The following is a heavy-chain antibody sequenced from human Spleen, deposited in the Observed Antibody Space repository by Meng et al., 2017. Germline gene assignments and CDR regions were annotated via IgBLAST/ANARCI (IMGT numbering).Heavy chain of an antibody. J-gene: IGHJ4*02. Sequence: VQVRRWEAGLFNPLATLSLPCVVFGGSFRDSYWSWIRQPPGKGLEWIGEINHSGSTTYNPSLESRATISVDTSQNNLSLKLSSVTAADSAVYYCARGPTTMAHDFDYWGQGTLVTVSS. V-gene: IGHV4-34*01. CDR2: INHSGST. CDR3: ARGPTTMAHDFDY. D-gene: IGHD4-11*01. CDR1: GGSFRDSY.